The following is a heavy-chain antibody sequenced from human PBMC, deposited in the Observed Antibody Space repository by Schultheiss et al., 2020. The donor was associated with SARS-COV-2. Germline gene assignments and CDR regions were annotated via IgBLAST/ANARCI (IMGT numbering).Heavy chain of an antibody. D-gene: IGHD4-17*01. V-gene: IGHV4-31*03. CDR1: GGSISSGGYY. CDR2: IYYSGST. J-gene: IGHJ4*02. Sequence: SETLSLTCTVSGGSISSGGYYWTWIRQHPGKGLEYIGYIYYSGSTYYNPSLKSRVTISIDTSKNQFSLKLRSVTAADTAVYYCARGGDYGDPLLYWGQGTLVTVSS. CDR3: ARGGDYGDPLLY.